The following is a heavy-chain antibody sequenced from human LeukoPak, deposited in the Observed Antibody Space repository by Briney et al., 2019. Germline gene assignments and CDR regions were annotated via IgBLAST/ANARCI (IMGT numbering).Heavy chain of an antibody. CDR1: GGTFSSYA. D-gene: IGHD6-13*01. Sequence: ASVKVSCKASGGTFSSYAISWVRQAPGQGLEWMGGIIPIFGTANYAQKFQGRVTITADESTSTAYMELSSLRSEDTAVYYCVRNPAAGRYYFDYWGQGTLVTVSS. V-gene: IGHV1-69*13. CDR2: IIPIFGTA. J-gene: IGHJ4*02. CDR3: VRNPAAGRYYFDY.